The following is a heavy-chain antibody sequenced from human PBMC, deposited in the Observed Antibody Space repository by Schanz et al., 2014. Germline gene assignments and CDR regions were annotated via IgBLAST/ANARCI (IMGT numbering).Heavy chain of an antibody. V-gene: IGHV1-8*01. CDR2: MNPNSGNT. CDR3: ARDEGEASGTILDH. CDR1: GYTFTSYD. Sequence: QVQLVQSGAEVKKPGASVKVSCKASGYTFTSYDINWVRQATGQGLEWMGWMNPNSGNTGYTQKCQGRVTMPRNTSRTTADMELRSLRLDDTAVYYCARDEGEASGTILDHWGQGTLVTVSS. J-gene: IGHJ4*02. D-gene: IGHD1-1*01.